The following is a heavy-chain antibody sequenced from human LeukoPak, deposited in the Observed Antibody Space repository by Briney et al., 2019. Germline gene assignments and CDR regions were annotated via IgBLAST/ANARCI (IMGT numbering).Heavy chain of an antibody. Sequence: PGGSLRLSCAASGFTFSSYDMNWVRQAPGKGLEWVSAISGSGDSTYYADSVKGRFTISRDNSKNTLYLQMNSLRVGDTAVYYCAKDQRIAVAGAYYFDYWGQGTLVTVSS. CDR2: ISGSGDST. D-gene: IGHD6-19*01. CDR3: AKDQRIAVAGAYYFDY. CDR1: GFTFSSYD. J-gene: IGHJ4*02. V-gene: IGHV3-23*01.